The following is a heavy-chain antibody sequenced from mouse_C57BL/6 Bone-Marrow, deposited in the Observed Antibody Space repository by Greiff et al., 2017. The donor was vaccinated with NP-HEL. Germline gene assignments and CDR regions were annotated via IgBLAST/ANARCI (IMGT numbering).Heavy chain of an antibody. CDR2: IYWDDDK. D-gene: IGHD2-10*02. CDR1: GFSLSTSGMG. J-gene: IGHJ2*01. Sequence: QVTLKECGPGILQSSQTLSLTCSFSGFSLSTSGMGVSWIRQPSGKGLEWLAPIYWDDDKRYNPSLKSRLHISQDTSRNQVFLKITSLDTADTATYYWSRRASIYFDYWGQGTTLTVSS. V-gene: IGHV8-12*01. CDR3: SRRASIYFDY.